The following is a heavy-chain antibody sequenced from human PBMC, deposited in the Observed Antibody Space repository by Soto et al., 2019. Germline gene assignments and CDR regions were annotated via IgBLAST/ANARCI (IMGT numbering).Heavy chain of an antibody. CDR2: ISAYNGNT. V-gene: IGHV1-18*04. J-gene: IGHJ5*02. CDR1: GYTFTNYG. CDR3: ARDVSSGWSIYDWFDP. D-gene: IGHD6-19*01. Sequence: ASVKVSCKASGYTFTNYGISWVRQAPGQGLEWMGWISAYNGNTNYAQKLQGRVTMTTDTSTSTAYMELRSLRSDDTAVYYCARDVSSGWSIYDWFDPWGQGTLVTVSS.